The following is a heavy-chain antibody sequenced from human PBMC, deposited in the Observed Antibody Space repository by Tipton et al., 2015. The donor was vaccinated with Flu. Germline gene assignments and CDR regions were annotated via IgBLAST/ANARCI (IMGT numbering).Heavy chain of an antibody. D-gene: IGHD4-11*01. CDR3: ARRDYSNYVSEPKNWFDS. CDR1: GYSIRSSNYY. J-gene: IGHJ5*01. V-gene: IGHV4-38-2*01. Sequence: TLSLTCAVSGYSIRSSNYYWGWIRQPPGKGLEWIGNIFHSGNSYHSPSLKSRVTMSVETSKNQFSLKLSSVTAADTAVYYCARRDYSNYVSEPKNWFDSWGQGALVIVSS. CDR2: IFHSGNS.